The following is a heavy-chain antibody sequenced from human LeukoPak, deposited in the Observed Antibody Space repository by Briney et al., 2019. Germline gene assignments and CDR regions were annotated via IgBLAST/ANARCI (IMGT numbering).Heavy chain of an antibody. J-gene: IGHJ4*02. D-gene: IGHD5/OR15-5a*01. V-gene: IGHV1-18*01. CDR3: AGDAVSTTTVGGIDY. CDR2: ISGYSGNT. CDR1: GYTFTNYG. Sequence: ASVKVSCKASGYTFTNYGISLVRQAPGQGLEWMGRISGYSGNTKYAEKIQGRVTMTTDTSTSTTYMELRSLRSDDTAVYYCAGDAVSTTTVGGIDYWGQGTLVTVSS.